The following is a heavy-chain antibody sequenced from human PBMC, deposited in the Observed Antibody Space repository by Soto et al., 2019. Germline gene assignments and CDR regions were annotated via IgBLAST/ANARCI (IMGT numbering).Heavy chain of an antibody. CDR3: ARASMVRDTGYFQH. J-gene: IGHJ1*01. CDR2: IYYSGST. D-gene: IGHD3-10*01. CDR1: GGSISSGGYY. Sequence: QVQLQESGPGLVKPSQTLSLTCTVSGGSISSGGYYWSWIRQHPGKGLAWIGYIYYSGSTYYNPSLKSRVTIAVDTSKSQFSLKLSSVTAADTAVYYCARASMVRDTGYFQHWGQGTLVTVSS. V-gene: IGHV4-31*03.